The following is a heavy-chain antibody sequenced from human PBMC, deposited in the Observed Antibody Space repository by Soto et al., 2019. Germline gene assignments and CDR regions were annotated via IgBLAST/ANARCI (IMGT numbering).Heavy chain of an antibody. D-gene: IGHD3-10*02. J-gene: IGHJ4*02. CDR3: ATLPVACSY. CDR1: GGSISSSTYY. V-gene: IGHV4-39*01. CDR2: MYSSGST. Sequence: QRQLQESGPGLVTPSETLSLTCTVSGGSISSSTYYWVWIRQPPGKGPEWIGSMYSSGSTYYYPSLESRVTLSVDASQNQFSLKLSSVTAADTAVYYCATLPVACSYWGQGTLVTVS.